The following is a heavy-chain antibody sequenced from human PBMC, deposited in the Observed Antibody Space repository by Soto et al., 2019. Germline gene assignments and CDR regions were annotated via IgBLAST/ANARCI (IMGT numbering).Heavy chain of an antibody. Sequence: ASVKVSCKTFGYSFIGYYMHWVRQAPGQGLEWMGGINPNSGGTDYAQEFQGRVTMTRDTSISTVYMELNGLTSDDAAVYYCTRGEDSRRHFFYFDYWGQGSLVTVSS. J-gene: IGHJ4*02. CDR1: GYSFIGYY. D-gene: IGHD6-13*01. CDR2: INPNSGGT. CDR3: TRGEDSRRHFFYFDY. V-gene: IGHV1-2*02.